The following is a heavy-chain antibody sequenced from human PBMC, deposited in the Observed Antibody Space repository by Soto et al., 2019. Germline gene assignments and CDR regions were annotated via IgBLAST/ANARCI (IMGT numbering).Heavy chain of an antibody. CDR3: ARSRPSIRGYSYGYYFDY. D-gene: IGHD5-18*01. CDR2: INHSGNT. J-gene: IGHJ4*02. Sequence: SETLSLTCIVSGGSITSYHWSWIRQLPEKGLEWIGDINHSGNTNYNPSLKSRVTISVDTSKNQFSLKLSSVTAADTAVYYCARSRPSIRGYSYGYYFDYWGQGTLVTVSS. CDR1: GGSITSYH. V-gene: IGHV4-59*12.